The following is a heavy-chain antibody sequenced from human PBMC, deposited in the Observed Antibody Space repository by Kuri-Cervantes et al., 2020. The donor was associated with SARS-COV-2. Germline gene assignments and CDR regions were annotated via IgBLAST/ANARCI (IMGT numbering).Heavy chain of an antibody. V-gene: IGHV4-61*09. CDR1: GGSFSNGRFY. J-gene: IGHJ4*02. Sequence: SETLSLTCTLSGGSFSNGRFYWSWIRQPVGKGPEWIGHIYEPESTYYNPSLKSRVTMSMDTSKHQFSLRLNSVTAADTAVYYCARRQAGAGTTPDFWGPGILVTVSS. CDR3: ARRQAGAGTTPDF. D-gene: IGHD6-13*01. CDR2: IYEPEST.